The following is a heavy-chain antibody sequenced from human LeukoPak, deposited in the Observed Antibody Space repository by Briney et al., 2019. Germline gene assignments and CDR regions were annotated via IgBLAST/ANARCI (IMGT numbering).Heavy chain of an antibody. D-gene: IGHD1-26*01. CDR1: EFTFSSYS. CDR2: ISSRSSFI. Sequence: GGSLRLSCAASEFTFSSYSMNWVRQAPGKGLEWVSSISSRSSFIHYADSVKGRFTISRDNAKNSLYLQMNSLRAEDTAVYYCASGSYSFYYFDYWGQGTLVTVSS. CDR3: ASGSYSFYYFDY. J-gene: IGHJ4*02. V-gene: IGHV3-21*01.